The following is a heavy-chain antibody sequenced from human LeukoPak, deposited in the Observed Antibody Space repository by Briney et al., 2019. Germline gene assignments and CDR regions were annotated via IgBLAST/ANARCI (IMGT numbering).Heavy chain of an antibody. CDR1: GGSISSYY. V-gene: IGHV4-59*01. Sequence: SETLSLTCTVSGGSISSYYWSWIRQPPGKGLEWIGYIYYSGSTNYNPSLKSRVTISVDTSKNQLSLKLSSVTAADTAVYYCARADDYSNYYYYYGMDVWGQGTTVTVSS. CDR2: IYYSGST. J-gene: IGHJ6*02. D-gene: IGHD4-11*01. CDR3: ARADDYSNYYYYYGMDV.